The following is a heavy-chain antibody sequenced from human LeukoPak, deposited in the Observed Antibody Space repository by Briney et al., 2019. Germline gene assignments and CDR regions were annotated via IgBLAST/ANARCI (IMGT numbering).Heavy chain of an antibody. J-gene: IGHJ4*02. D-gene: IGHD2-2*01. V-gene: IGHV3-23*01. CDR3: AKDRIRYCSSTSCSASGFDY. CDR2: ISGSGGST. CDR1: GFTFSSYG. Sequence: PGGSLRLSCAASGFTFSSYGLNWVRQAPGKGLEWVSVISGSGGSTYYADSVKGRFTISRDNSKNTLYLQMNSLRAEDTAVYYCAKDRIRYCSSTSCSASGFDYWGQGTLVTVSS.